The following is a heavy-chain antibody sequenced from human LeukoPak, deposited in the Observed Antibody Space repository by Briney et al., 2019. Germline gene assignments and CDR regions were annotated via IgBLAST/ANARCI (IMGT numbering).Heavy chain of an antibody. J-gene: IGHJ6*02. CDR2: IYYSGST. D-gene: IGHD3-10*01. Sequence: KPSETLSLTCTVSGGSISNYLWTWIRQPPGKGLEWIGYIYYSGSTDYNPSLKSRVTISVDTSKNQFSLKLSSVTAADTAVYYCARGLNRAYYYGSGSRLNYGMDVWGQGTTVTVSS. CDR1: GGSISNYL. V-gene: IGHV4-59*12. CDR3: ARGLNRAYYYGSGSRLNYGMDV.